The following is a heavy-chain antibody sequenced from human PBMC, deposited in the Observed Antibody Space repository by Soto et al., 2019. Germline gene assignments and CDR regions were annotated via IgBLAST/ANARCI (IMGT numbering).Heavy chain of an antibody. CDR3: VRDRGYTGSDLQY. CDR1: GFPFSSYA. J-gene: IGHJ4*01. CDR2: INSGSSTI. D-gene: IGHD5-12*01. V-gene: IGHV3-48*01. Sequence: VQLVESGGGLVQPGGSLRLSCAASGFPFSSYAMNWVRQAPGKGLEWVSYINSGSSTIYYADSAKGRFTISRDSAKNSLYLQMNSLRVEDTAGYYCVRDRGYTGSDLQYWGRGALVAVPS.